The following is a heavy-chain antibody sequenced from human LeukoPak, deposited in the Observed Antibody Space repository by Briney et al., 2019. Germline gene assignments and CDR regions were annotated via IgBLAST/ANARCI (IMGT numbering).Heavy chain of an antibody. CDR2: IIPIFGTA. CDR3: ASDSSSPHYYYMDV. CDR1: GGTFSSYA. V-gene: IGHV1-69*06. Sequence: ASVTVSCKASGGTFSSYAISWVRQAPGQGLEWMGGIIPIFGTANYAQKFQGRVTITADKSTSTAYMELSSLRSEDTAVYYCASDSSSPHYYYMDVWGKGTTVTVSS. D-gene: IGHD6-13*01. J-gene: IGHJ6*03.